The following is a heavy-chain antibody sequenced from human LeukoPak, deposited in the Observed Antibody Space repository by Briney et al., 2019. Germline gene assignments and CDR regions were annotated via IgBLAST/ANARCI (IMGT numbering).Heavy chain of an antibody. CDR3: ARWTYDILTGNLDV. Sequence: GGSLRISCKGSGYSFPSYWIGWVRQMPGKGLEWMAIIYPGDSETRYSPSFQGQVTISADKSISTAYLQWTSLKASDSAIYYCARWTYDILTGNLDVWGKGTTVTVSS. CDR1: GYSFPSYW. V-gene: IGHV5-51*01. D-gene: IGHD3-9*01. J-gene: IGHJ6*04. CDR2: IYPGDSET.